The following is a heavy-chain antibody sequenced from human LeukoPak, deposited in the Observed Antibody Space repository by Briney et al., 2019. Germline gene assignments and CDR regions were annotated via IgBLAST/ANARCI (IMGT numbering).Heavy chain of an antibody. V-gene: IGHV3-33*06. D-gene: IGHD3-22*01. CDR2: ILNDGSQE. CDR1: GFTFSSYG. J-gene: IGHJ4*02. Sequence: GGSLRLSCAASGFTFSSYGMHWVRQAPGKGLEWVAVILNDGSQEKYADSVKGRFTISRDNPKNTLYLQMNSLRAEDTAVYFCAKRGVVIRVILVGLNKEAYYFDSWGQGALVTVSS. CDR3: AKRGVVIRVILVGLNKEAYYFDS.